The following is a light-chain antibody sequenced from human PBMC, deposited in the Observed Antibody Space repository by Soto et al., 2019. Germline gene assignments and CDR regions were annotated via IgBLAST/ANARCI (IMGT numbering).Light chain of an antibody. CDR3: QHYNNWPIT. Sequence: EIVLTQTPATLSLSPGERAKLFCRASQSVSSDLAWYHQKPGQPPRLLVSGASTRATGIPARFSGSGSGTEFTLTISSLQSEDFAVYYCQHYNNWPITFGQGTRRAIK. CDR2: GAS. J-gene: IGKJ5*01. CDR1: QSVSSD. V-gene: IGKV3-15*01.